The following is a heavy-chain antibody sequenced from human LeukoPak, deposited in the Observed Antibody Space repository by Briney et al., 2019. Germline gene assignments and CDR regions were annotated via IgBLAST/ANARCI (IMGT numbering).Heavy chain of an antibody. CDR2: ISGSGGGT. CDR1: GFTFSSYA. J-gene: IGHJ5*02. Sequence: GGSLRLSCAASGFTFSSYAMSWVRQAPGKGLEWVSAISGSGGGTYYADSLKGRFTISRDNSKNTLYLQMNSLRAEDTAVYYCAHPTEYSSSWYGNWFDPWGQGTLVTVSS. CDR3: AHPTEYSSSWYGNWFDP. V-gene: IGHV3-23*01. D-gene: IGHD6-13*01.